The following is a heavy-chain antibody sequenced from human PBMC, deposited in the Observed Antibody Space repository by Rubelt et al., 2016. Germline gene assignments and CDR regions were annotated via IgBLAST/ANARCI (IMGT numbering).Heavy chain of an antibody. V-gene: IGHV3-11*05. CDR2: ISGDSIYT. D-gene: IGHD3-3*01. Sequence: QVQLVESGGDLVKPGGSLRLSCAASGFTFSDYYMSWIRQAPGKGLEWVSYISGDSIYTDYTDSVKGRFNNSRDNARNTLYLQMNSRRTEDTAGYYCARAEVGRVLGFWGQGTLVTVSS. CDR3: ARAEVGRVLGF. J-gene: IGHJ4*02. CDR1: GFTFSDYY.